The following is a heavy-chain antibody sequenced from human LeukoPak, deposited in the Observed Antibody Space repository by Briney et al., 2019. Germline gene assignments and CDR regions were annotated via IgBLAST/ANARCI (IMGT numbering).Heavy chain of an antibody. CDR3: AKEFGSYSPPY. CDR1: GSTFSSYA. Sequence: GGYLRLSCAASGSTFSSYAMSWVRQAPGMGLEWVSAISGSGGSTYYANSVKGSSTISRDNSKNTLYLQMKPLRAEETAVYYCAKEFGSYSPPYWGQGTLVTVSS. J-gene: IGHJ4*02. D-gene: IGHD1-26*01. CDR2: ISGSGGST. V-gene: IGHV3-23*01.